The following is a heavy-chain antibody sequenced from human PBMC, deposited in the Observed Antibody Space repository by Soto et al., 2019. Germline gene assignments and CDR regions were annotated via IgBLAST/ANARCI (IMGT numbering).Heavy chain of an antibody. Sequence: AGGSLRLSCAASGLTFSDYYMSWIRQAPGKGLEWVSHISSSSRYTNYADSVRGRFTISRDNAKNSLYLQMNSLRAEDTAVYYCASSSSRWSFDYWGQRTSVTVSS. D-gene: IGHD6-13*01. CDR3: ASSSSRWSFDY. J-gene: IGHJ4*02. CDR2: ISSSSRYT. V-gene: IGHV3-11*03. CDR1: GLTFSDYY.